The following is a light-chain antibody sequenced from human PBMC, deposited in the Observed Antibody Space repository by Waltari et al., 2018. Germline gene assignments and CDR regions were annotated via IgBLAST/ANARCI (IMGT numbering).Light chain of an antibody. CDR1: SSDVGGYNY. V-gene: IGLV2-14*01. CDR3: SSYTSSSTPYV. CDR2: DVN. J-gene: IGLJ1*01. Sequence: QSALTQPASVSGSPGQSITISCTGTSSDVGGYNYVSRYQQHPGKAPKVMIYDVNNRPSGVSNRFSGSKSGNTASLTISGLQAEDEADYYCSSYTSSSTPYVFGTGTKVTV.